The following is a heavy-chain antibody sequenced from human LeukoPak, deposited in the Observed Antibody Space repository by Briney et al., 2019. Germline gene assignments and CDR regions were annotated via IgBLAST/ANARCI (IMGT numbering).Heavy chain of an antibody. J-gene: IGHJ6*03. D-gene: IGHD3-16*02. CDR2: IKQDGSEK. CDR1: GFTFSSYW. V-gene: IGHV3-7*01. Sequence: GGSLRLSCAASGFTFSSYWMSWVRQAPGKGLEWVANIKQDGSEKYYVDSVKGRFTISRDNAKNSLYLQMNSLRAEDTAVYYCARVSMVTFGGVIASSVDYYYYYMDVWGKGTTVTCSS. CDR3: ARVSMVTFGGVIASSVDYYYYYMDV.